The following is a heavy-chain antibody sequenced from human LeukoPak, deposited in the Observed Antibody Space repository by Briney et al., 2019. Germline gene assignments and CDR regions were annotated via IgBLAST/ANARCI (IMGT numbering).Heavy chain of an antibody. V-gene: IGHV4-34*01. CDR3: ARQSTILTGYRAHYYYYMDV. J-gene: IGHJ6*03. D-gene: IGHD3-9*01. CDR1: GGSFSGYY. CDR2: INHSGST. Sequence: PSETLSLTCAVYGGSFSGYYWSWIRQPPGKGLEWIGEINHSGSTNYNPSLKSRVTISVDTSKNQFSLKLSSVTAADTAVYYCARQSTILTGYRAHYYYYMDVWGKGTTVTISS.